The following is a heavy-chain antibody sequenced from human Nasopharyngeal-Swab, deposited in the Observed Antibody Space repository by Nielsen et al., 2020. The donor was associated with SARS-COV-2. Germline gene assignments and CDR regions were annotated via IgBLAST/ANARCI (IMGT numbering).Heavy chain of an antibody. CDR1: GFAVSGNH. V-gene: IGHV3-53*01. J-gene: IGHJ3*01. CDR2: LFGNGAT. CDR3: AKDVKGDGYSLCDV. Sequence: GGSLRLSCAASGFAVSGNHMNWVRQAPGKGLEWFSVLFGNGATSYADSVKGRFTISRDSFTNTLYLQMEGLRAGDTAVYFCAKDVKGDGYSLCDVWGQGTMVTVSS. D-gene: IGHD5-24*01.